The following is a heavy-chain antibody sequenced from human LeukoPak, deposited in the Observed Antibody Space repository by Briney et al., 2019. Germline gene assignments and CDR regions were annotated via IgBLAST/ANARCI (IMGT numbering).Heavy chain of an antibody. J-gene: IGHJ4*02. CDR1: GFTFSDYY. CDR2: ISSIVSTI. D-gene: IGHD1/OR15-1a*01. CDR3: ARDPLTTPGSDY. Sequence: GGSLRLSCAASGFTFSDYYMSWIRQAPGKGLEWVSYISSIVSTIYYADSVKGRFTISRDNAKNSLYLQMNSLRAEDTAVYYCARDPLTTPGSDYWGQGTLVTVSS. V-gene: IGHV3-11*04.